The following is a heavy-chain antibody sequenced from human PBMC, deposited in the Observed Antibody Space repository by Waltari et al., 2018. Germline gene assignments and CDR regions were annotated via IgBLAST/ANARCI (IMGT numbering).Heavy chain of an antibody. V-gene: IGHV1-69*01. CDR3: ARVGSIAADLDAFDI. CDR2: IIPIFGTA. D-gene: IGHD6-13*01. J-gene: IGHJ3*02. CDR1: GGPFSSYA. Sequence: QVQLVQSGAEVKKPGSSVKVSCKASGGPFSSYAISWVRQAPGQGLEGMGGIIPIFGTANDAQKFQGRVTITADESTSTAYMELSSLRSEDTAVYYCARVGSIAADLDAFDIWGQGTMVTVSS.